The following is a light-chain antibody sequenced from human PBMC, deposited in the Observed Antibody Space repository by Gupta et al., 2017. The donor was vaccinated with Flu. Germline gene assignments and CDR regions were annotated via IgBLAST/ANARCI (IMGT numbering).Light chain of an antibody. CDR2: GAS. J-gene: IGKJ2*01. V-gene: IGKV3-15*01. CDR1: QSVGSN. CDR3: QQYNNWPPIT. Sequence: EIVMTQSPATLYVSPGERATLSCRASQSVGSNLAWYQQKPGQAPRLLIYGASTTATGVPGRFSGSGSGTEFTLTISSLQSEDFAVYYCQQYNNWPPITFGQGTKLHIK.